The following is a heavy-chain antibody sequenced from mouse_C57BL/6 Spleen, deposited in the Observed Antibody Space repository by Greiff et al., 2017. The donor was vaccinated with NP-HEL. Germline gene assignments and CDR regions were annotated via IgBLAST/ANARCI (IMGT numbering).Heavy chain of an antibody. CDR3: ARKGPYYDGSSNLYYFDY. J-gene: IGHJ2*01. CDR2: IDPSDSYT. Sequence: VQLQQPGAELVKPGASVKLSCKASGYTFTSYWMQWVKQRPGQGLEWIGEIDPSDSYTNYTQKFKGKATLTVDTTSSTDYMQLSSLTSEDSAVYYCARKGPYYDGSSNLYYFDYWGQGTTLTVSS. V-gene: IGHV1-50*01. CDR1: GYTFTSYW. D-gene: IGHD1-1*01.